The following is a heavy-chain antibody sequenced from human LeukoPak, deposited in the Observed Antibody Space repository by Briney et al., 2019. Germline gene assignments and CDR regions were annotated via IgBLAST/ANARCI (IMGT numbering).Heavy chain of an antibody. CDR2: VYYSGST. CDR3: ARYIIAAAGDNWFDP. V-gene: IGHV4-59*08. CDR1: GGSISSYY. Sequence: SETLSLTCTVSGGSISSYYWSWIRQPPGKGLEWIGYVYYSGSTNYNPSLKSRVTISVDTSKNQFSLKLSSVTAADTAVYYCARYIIAAAGDNWFDPWGQGTLVTVSS. J-gene: IGHJ5*02. D-gene: IGHD6-13*01.